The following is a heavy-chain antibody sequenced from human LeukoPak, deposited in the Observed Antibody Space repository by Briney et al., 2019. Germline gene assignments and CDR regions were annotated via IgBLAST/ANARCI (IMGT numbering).Heavy chain of an antibody. CDR1: GFTFSSYA. Sequence: GSLRLSCAASGFTFSSYAMSWIRQPPGKGLEWIGSIYYTVTTYYSPSLKSRVTISVDTSKNQFSLKLGSVTAADTAVYYCARVRYDTLTGHYRHAFDIWGQGTMVTVSS. J-gene: IGHJ3*02. CDR2: IYYTVTT. V-gene: IGHV4-38-2*01. D-gene: IGHD3-9*01. CDR3: ARVRYDTLTGHYRHAFDI.